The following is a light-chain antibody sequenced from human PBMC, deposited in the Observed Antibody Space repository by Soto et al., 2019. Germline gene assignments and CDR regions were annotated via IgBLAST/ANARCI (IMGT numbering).Light chain of an antibody. CDR1: QSVASN. CDR2: GAF. CDR3: QQYDKWPYT. J-gene: IGKJ2*01. V-gene: IGKV3-15*01. Sequence: EIVLTQSPATLSVSPGARATLSCRTSQSVASNFAWYQQKTGQAPRLLVYGAFIRAPGFPVRFRGSGSGSEFSLTISSLQSEDGATYYCQQYDKWPYTFGQGTKLEIK.